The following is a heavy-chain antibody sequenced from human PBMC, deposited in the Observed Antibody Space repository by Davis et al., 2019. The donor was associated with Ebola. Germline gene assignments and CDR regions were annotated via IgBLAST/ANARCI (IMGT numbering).Heavy chain of an antibody. CDR2: ISSSSSYI. J-gene: IGHJ6*02. V-gene: IGHV3-21*01. CDR1: GFTFSSYS. CDR3: ARDLSSTGGMDV. Sequence: GESLKISCAASGFTFSSYSMNWVRQAPGKGLEWVSSISSSSSYIYYADSVKGRFTISRDNAKNSLYLQMNSLRAEDTAVYYCARDLSSTGGMDVWGQGTTVTVSS. D-gene: IGHD2-2*01.